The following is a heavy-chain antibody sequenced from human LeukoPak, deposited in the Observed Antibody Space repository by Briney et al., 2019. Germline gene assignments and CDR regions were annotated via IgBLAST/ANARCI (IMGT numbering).Heavy chain of an antibody. CDR3: ARDGSGSYFNWFDP. J-gene: IGHJ5*02. V-gene: IGHV4-59*01. D-gene: IGHD3-10*01. CDR1: GGSISSYY. CDR2: IYYSGTT. Sequence: PSETLSLTCTVSGGSISSYYWSWIRQPPGKGLEWIAYIYYSGTTNYNPSLKSRVTISVDTSENQFSLKLSSVTAADTAVYYCARDGSGSYFNWFDPWGQGTLVTVSS.